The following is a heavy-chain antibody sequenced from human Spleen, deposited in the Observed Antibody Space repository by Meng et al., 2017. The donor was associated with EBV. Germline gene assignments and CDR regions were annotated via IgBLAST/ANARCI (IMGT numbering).Heavy chain of an antibody. Sequence: VVLHRSGPVPLSLSTTLAATGAVFADNRTSGNWWTGVRQPPGKGLGWIAEIYHSGSTNFNPSLKSRVTISVDKSKNKFSLKLNSVTAADTAIYYCARGGYRAYDPFDSWDQGTLVTVSS. CDR1: ADNRTSGNW. CDR2: IYHSGST. D-gene: IGHD5-12*01. J-gene: IGHJ4*02. CDR3: ARGGYRAYDPFDS. V-gene: IGHV4-4*02.